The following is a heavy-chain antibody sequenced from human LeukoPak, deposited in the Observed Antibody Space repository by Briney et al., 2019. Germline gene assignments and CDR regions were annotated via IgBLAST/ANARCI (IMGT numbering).Heavy chain of an antibody. D-gene: IGHD6-6*01. CDR3: ARARRYSSSEFDY. Sequence: SVKVSCKASGGTFSSYAISLVRQAPGQGLEWMGGIIPIFGTANYAQKFQGRVTITADESTSTAYMELSSLRSEDTAVYYCARARRYSSSEFDYWGQGTLVTVSS. V-gene: IGHV1-69*01. CDR2: IIPIFGTA. CDR1: GGTFSSYA. J-gene: IGHJ4*02.